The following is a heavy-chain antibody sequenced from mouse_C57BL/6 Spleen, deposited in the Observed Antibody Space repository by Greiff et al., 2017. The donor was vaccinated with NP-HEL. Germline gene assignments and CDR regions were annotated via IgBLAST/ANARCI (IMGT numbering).Heavy chain of an antibody. J-gene: IGHJ4*01. CDR2: IRNKANGYTT. CDR3: ARFIGFITTVRGAMDY. CDR1: GFTFTDYY. V-gene: IGHV7-3*01. D-gene: IGHD1-1*01. Sequence: EVQLVESGGGLVQPGGSLSLSCAASGFTFTDYYMSWVRQPPGKALEWLGFIRNKANGYTTEYSASVKGRFTISRDNSQSILYLQMNALRAEDSATYYCARFIGFITTVRGAMDYWGQGTSVTVSS.